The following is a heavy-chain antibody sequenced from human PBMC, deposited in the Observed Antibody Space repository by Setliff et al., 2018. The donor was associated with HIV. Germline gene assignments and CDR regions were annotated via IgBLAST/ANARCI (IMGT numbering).Heavy chain of an antibody. CDR2: VFPDDSDT. V-gene: IGHV5-51*01. CDR1: GYSFTTLW. CDR3: ARSMVGAYDAFDL. D-gene: IGHD3-10*01. J-gene: IGHJ3*01. Sequence: GESLKISCQASGYSFTTLWIAWVRQMPGKGLEWMGMVFPDDSDTRYSPSFQGQVSMSADKSINTAYLQWSSLKASDTAVYYCARSMVGAYDAFDLWGQGTMVTVSS.